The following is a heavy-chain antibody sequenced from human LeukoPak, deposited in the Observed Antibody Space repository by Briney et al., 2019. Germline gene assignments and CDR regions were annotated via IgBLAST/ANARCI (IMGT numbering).Heavy chain of an antibody. CDR3: ARLGFCSGGRCLSDY. J-gene: IGHJ4*02. CDR1: GGSINNYY. D-gene: IGHD2-15*01. Sequence: PSETLSLTCTVSGGSINNYYWTWIRQPPGKGLEFIGHIHYSGSTNYNPSLRSRVTISVDTSKNQFSLRLNSVTAADTAVYYCARLGFCSGGRCLSDYWGLGTLVTVSS. CDR2: IHYSGST. V-gene: IGHV4-59*01.